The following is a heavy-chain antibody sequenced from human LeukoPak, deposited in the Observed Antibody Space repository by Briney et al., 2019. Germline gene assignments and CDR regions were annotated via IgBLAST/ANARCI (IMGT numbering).Heavy chain of an antibody. V-gene: IGHV3-48*04. D-gene: IGHD1-1*01. CDR1: GFTFSSYS. CDR3: ATLLLQPTN. CDR2: ISSSSSTI. J-gene: IGHJ4*02. Sequence: PGGSLRLSCAASGFTFSSYSMNWVRQAPGKGLEWVSYISSSSSTIYYADSVKGRFTISRDNAKNSLYLQMNSLRAEDTAVYYCATLLLQPTNGGQGTLATVPP.